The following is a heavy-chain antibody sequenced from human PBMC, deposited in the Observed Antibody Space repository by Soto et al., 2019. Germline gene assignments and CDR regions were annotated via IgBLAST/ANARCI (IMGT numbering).Heavy chain of an antibody. CDR2: MNPNSGNT. J-gene: IGHJ4*01. Sequence: QVQLVQSGAEVKKPGASVKVSCKASGYTFTSYDINWVRQATGQGLEWMGWMNPNSGNTGYAQKFQGRVTMTRNTATRTGYTELSSMRSEDTAVYYCGRGGYIRKHCNFDAMGPGTLVTVSS. CDR1: GYTFTSYD. V-gene: IGHV1-8*01. CDR3: GRGGYIRKHCNFDA. D-gene: IGHD6-13*01.